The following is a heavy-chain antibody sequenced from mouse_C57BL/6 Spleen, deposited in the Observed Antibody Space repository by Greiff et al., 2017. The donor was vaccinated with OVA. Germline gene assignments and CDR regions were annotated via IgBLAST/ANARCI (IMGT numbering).Heavy chain of an antibody. CDR3: ARSTTVDGYFDD. CDR2: IDLSDSYT. D-gene: IGHD1-1*01. J-gene: IGHJ2*01. CDR1: GYTFTSYW. V-gene: IGHV1-69*01. Sequence: VQLQQPGAELVMPGASVKLSCKASGYTFTSYWMHWVKQRPGQGLEWIGEIDLSDSYTNYNQKFKGKSTLAADKSSSTAYMQLSSLTSEDSAVYYCARSTTVDGYFDDWGQGTTLTVSS.